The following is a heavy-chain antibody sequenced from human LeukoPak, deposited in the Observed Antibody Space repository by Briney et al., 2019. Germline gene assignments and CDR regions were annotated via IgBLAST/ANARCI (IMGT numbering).Heavy chain of an antibody. CDR3: AKVAAAEGRYFDY. V-gene: IGHV4-59*08. CDR2: IYYSGST. J-gene: IGHJ4*02. D-gene: IGHD6-13*01. Sequence: SETLSLTCTVSGGSISSYYWRWIRQPPGKGLEWIGYIYYSGSTNYNPSLKSRVTISVDTSKNQFSLKLSSVTAADTAVYYCAKVAAAEGRYFDYWGQGTLVTVSS. CDR1: GGSISSYY.